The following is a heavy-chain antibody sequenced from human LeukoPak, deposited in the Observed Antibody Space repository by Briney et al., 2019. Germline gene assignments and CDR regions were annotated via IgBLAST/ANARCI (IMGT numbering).Heavy chain of an antibody. CDR3: ARDKYGDQYYFDY. CDR2: MTSTSTI. J-gene: IGHJ4*02. CDR1: GFTFSSYS. D-gene: IGHD4-17*01. Sequence: GGSLRLSCAASGFTFSSYSMNWVRQAPGKGLEWVATMTSTSTIYYADSVKGRFTISRDNARNSLYLQMNSLRAEDTAVYYCARDKYGDQYYFDYWGQGTLVTVSS. V-gene: IGHV3-69-1*01.